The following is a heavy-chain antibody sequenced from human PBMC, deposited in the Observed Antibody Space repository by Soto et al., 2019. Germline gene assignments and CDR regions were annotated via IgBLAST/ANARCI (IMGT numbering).Heavy chain of an antibody. CDR2: ISYDGSNK. V-gene: IGHV3-30-3*01. CDR3: ARDRGGGYAVDY. CDR1: GFTFSSYA. D-gene: IGHD3-16*01. Sequence: GGSLRLSCAASGFTFSSYAMHWVRQAPGKGLEWVAVISYDGSNKYYADSVKGRFTISRDNSKNTLYLQMNSLRAEDTAVYYCARDRGGGYAVDYWGQGTLVTVSS. J-gene: IGHJ4*02.